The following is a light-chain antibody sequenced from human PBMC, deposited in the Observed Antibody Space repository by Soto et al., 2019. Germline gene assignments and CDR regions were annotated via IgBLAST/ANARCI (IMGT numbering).Light chain of an antibody. CDR3: QQYNSYST. Sequence: DIPMTQSPSTLSAFVGDRVTITCRASQSISSWLAWYQQKPGKAPKLLIFDVSSLESGVPSRFSGSGSGTEFTLTISSLQPDDFATYYCQQYNSYSTFGQGTKVEIK. CDR1: QSISSW. J-gene: IGKJ1*01. CDR2: DVS. V-gene: IGKV1-5*01.